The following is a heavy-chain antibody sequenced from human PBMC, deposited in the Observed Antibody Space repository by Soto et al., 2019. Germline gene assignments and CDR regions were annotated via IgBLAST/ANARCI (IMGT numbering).Heavy chain of an antibody. CDR1: GLTLSNYW. J-gene: IGHJ5*02. CDR3: AKVKGGSGARGDPLDL. CDR2: INSDGITT. D-gene: IGHD2-15*01. V-gene: IGHV3-74*03. Sequence: EVQLVESGGGPVQAGGSLRLSCAASGLTLSNYWMQWVRQGPGKGLVWVAHINSDGITTKYAESVKGRFTISRDDDNNMLYLQMNSLRHDDTAVYYCAKVKGGSGARGDPLDLWGQGILVTVSS.